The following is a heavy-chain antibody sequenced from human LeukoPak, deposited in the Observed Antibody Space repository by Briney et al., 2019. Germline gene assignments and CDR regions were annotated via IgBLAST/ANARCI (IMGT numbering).Heavy chain of an antibody. CDR1: GGSISSSSYY. V-gene: IGHV4-39*01. CDR2: IYYSGST. CDR3: ARPKLSYYDSSGSFGWFDP. J-gene: IGHJ5*02. D-gene: IGHD3-22*01. Sequence: PSETLSLTCTVSGGSISSSSYYWGWIRQPPGKGLEWIGSIYYSGSTYYNPSLKSRVTISVDTSKNQFSLKLSSVTAADTAVYYCARPKLSYYDSSGSFGWFDPGAREPWSPSPQ.